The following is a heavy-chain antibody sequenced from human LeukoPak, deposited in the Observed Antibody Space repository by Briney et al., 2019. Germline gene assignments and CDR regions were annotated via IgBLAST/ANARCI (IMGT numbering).Heavy chain of an antibody. D-gene: IGHD3-16*01. Sequence: SQTLSLTCAISGDTVSSNSAAWNWLRQSPSRVLEWLGRTYYRSKWYNDYAVSVQSRITINPDTSKNQFSLQLNSVTPEDTAVYYCARAPRGIFDYWGQGTLVTVSS. CDR1: GDTVSSNSAA. CDR2: TYYRSKWYN. CDR3: ARAPRGIFDY. V-gene: IGHV6-1*01. J-gene: IGHJ4*02.